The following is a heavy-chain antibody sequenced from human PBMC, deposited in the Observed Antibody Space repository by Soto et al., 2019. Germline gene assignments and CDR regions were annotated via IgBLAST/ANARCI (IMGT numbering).Heavy chain of an antibody. D-gene: IGHD3-16*01. CDR2: ITWNDANT. V-gene: IGHV3-43*01. J-gene: IGHJ6*02. CDR1: GFRFDEYN. Sequence: GGSLRLSCAASGFRFDEYNMHWVRQAPGKGLEWLSLITWNDANTYYADSVKGRFTISRDGTTKSVSLQMTSLKREDTGLYYCARETLSYGSALDVWGQGTTVTVSS. CDR3: ARETLSYGSALDV.